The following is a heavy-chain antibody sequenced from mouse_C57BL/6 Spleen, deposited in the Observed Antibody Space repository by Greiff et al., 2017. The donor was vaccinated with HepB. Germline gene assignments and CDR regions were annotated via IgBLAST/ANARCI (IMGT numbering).Heavy chain of an antibody. CDR2: IDPSDSYT. CDR3: AKTAQDAMDY. CDR1: GYTFTSYW. V-gene: IGHV1-50*01. D-gene: IGHD3-2*02. Sequence: VQLQQPGAELVKPGASVKLSCKASGYTFTSYWIQWVKQRPGQGLEWIGEIDPSDSYTNYNQKFKGKATLTVDTSSSTAYMQLSSLTSEDSAVYYCAKTAQDAMDYWGQGTSVTVSS. J-gene: IGHJ4*01.